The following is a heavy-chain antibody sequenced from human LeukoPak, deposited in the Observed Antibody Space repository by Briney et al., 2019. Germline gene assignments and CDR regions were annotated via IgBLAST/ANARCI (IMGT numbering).Heavy chain of an antibody. D-gene: IGHD1-26*01. Sequence: PSETLSLTCTVSGGSISSSSYYWGWIRQPPGKGLEWIGSIYYSGSTYYNPSLKSRVTISVDTSKNQFSLKLSSVTAADTAVYYCARWPGEWELLRAAFDIWGQGTMVTVSS. V-gene: IGHV4-39*01. CDR2: IYYSGST. CDR1: GGSISSSSYY. J-gene: IGHJ3*02. CDR3: ARWPGEWELLRAAFDI.